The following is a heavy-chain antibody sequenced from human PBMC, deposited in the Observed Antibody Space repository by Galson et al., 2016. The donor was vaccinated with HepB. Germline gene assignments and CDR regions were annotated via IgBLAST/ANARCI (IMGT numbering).Heavy chain of an antibody. V-gene: IGHV3-23*01. CDR1: AGTFKNYA. J-gene: IGHJ4*02. D-gene: IGHD3-10*01. CDR2: ISGSGGRT. Sequence: GSLRLSCAVSAGTFKNYAMNWVRQAPGKGLEWVAAISGSGGRTSYEDSVRGRFTISRDNSKNTLFLRMNSVGVEDTAVYFCAKSGFFGELDKWGRGAGVVVSS. CDR3: AKSGFFGELDK.